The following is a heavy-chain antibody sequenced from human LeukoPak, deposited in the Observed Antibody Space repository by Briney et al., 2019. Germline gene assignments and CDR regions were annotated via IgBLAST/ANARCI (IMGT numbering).Heavy chain of an antibody. CDR3: AREGQWLVPLYYYYYMDV. CDR1: GGSFSGYY. CDR2: INHSGST. J-gene: IGHJ6*03. V-gene: IGHV4-34*01. Sequence: PSETLSLTCAVYGGSFSGYYWSWIRQPPGNGLEWIGEINHSGSTNYNPSLKSRVTISVDTSKNQFSLKLSSVTAADTAVYYCAREGQWLVPLYYYYYMDVWGKGTTVTVSS. D-gene: IGHD6-19*01.